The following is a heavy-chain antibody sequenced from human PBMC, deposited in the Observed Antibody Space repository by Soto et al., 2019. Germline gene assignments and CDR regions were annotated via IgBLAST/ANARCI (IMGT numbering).Heavy chain of an antibody. Sequence: QVRLVQSGAEVKAPGASVKVSCKAPGDTFTSYYMHWVRQAPGHGLEWMGVINPNGGSTRFAQKFQVRVTMTKDTSTSTVYMELRGLTSEDTAVYYCARSSGGVDGIIIEGTNGFAPWGQGTLVSVSS. J-gene: IGHJ5*02. CDR3: ARSSGGVDGIIIEGTNGFAP. CDR2: INPNGGST. D-gene: IGHD1-26*01. V-gene: IGHV1-46*01. CDR1: GDTFTSYY.